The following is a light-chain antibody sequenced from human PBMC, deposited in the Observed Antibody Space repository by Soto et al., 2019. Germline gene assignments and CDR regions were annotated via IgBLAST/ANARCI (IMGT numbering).Light chain of an antibody. Sequence: DIQMTQSPSSLSASVGDRLTLTCRASRTISTFLNWYQQKPGKAPKLLINITSNLQTGVPSRFSGSGSGTDFTLTITSLQREDFATYYCQQGYSPPFTFGPGTRVEI. CDR1: RTISTF. J-gene: IGKJ3*01. CDR2: ITS. V-gene: IGKV1-39*01. CDR3: QQGYSPPFT.